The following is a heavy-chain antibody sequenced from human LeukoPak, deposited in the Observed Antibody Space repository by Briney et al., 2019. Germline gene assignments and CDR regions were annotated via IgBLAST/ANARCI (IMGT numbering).Heavy chain of an antibody. CDR2: IYYSGST. D-gene: IGHD3-22*01. Sequence: DYYMSWIRQPPGKGLEWIGYIYYSGSTYYNPSLKSRVTISVDTSKNQFSLKLSSVTAADTAVYYCARGDSSADAFDIWGQGTMVTVSS. J-gene: IGHJ3*02. CDR3: ARGDSSADAFDI. V-gene: IGHV4-30-4*08. CDR1: DYY.